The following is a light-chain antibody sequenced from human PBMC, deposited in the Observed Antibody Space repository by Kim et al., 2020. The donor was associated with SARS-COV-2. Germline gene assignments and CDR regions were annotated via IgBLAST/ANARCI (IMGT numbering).Light chain of an antibody. J-gene: IGKJ2*03. Sequence: EIVMTQSPATLSVSPGERATPSCRASQSVSNNLAWYQLKPGQAPRLLIYGASTRATGTPARFSGSGSGTDFTLTVSSLQSEDFAVYYCHQYNDWPPGDSFGQGTKLEI. CDR1: QSVSNN. CDR2: GAS. CDR3: HQYNDWPPGDS. V-gene: IGKV3-15*01.